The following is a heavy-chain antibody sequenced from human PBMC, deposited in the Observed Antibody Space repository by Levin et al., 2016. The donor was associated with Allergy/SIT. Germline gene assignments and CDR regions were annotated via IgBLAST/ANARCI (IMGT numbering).Heavy chain of an antibody. D-gene: IGHD3-16*02. CDR1: GFTFSSYA. CDR2: ISYDGSNK. CDR3: ARDQYDYVWGSYRWTLFDY. J-gene: IGHJ4*02. V-gene: IGHV3-30-3*01. Sequence: GGSLRLSCAASGFTFSSYAMHWVRQAPGKGLEWVAVISYDGSNKYYADSVKGRFTISRDNSKNTLYLQMNSLRAEDTAVYYCARDQYDYVWGSYRWTLFDYWGQGTLVTVSS.